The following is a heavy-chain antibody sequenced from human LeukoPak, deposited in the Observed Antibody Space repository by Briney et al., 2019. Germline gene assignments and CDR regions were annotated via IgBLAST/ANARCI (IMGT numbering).Heavy chain of an antibody. V-gene: IGHV4-34*01. CDR1: GGSFSGYY. Sequence: SETLSLTCAVYGGSFSGYYWSWIRQPPGKGLEWIGEINHSGSTNYNPSLKSRVTISVDTSKNQFSLKLSSVTAADTAVYYCARGGGLYCSGGSCYDRDAFDIWGQGTMVTVSS. D-gene: IGHD2-15*01. J-gene: IGHJ3*02. CDR3: ARGGGLYCSGGSCYDRDAFDI. CDR2: INHSGST.